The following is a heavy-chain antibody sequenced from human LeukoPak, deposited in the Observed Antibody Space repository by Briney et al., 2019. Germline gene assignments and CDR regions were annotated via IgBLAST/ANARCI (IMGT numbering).Heavy chain of an antibody. J-gene: IGHJ6*03. CDR1: GFTFSSSS. CDR3: ARGVSYMDV. CDR2: ISSSSSTI. Sequence: GGSLRLSCAASGFTFSSSSMNWVRQAPGKGLEWVSSISSSSSTIYYADSVKGRFTISRDNAKKSLYLQMNSLRAEDTAVYYCARGVSYMDVWGKGTTVTVSS. D-gene: IGHD3-16*02. V-gene: IGHV3-48*01.